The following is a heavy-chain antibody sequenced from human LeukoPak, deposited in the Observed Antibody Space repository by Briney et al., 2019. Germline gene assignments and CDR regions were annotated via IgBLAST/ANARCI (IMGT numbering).Heavy chain of an antibody. J-gene: IGHJ4*02. D-gene: IGHD3-3*01. V-gene: IGHV4-4*09. CDR2: IYTSGST. CDR3: ARTAVEDYDFWSGYWYYFDY. Sequence: SETLSLTCTVSGGSISSYYWSWIRQPPGKGLEGIGYIYTSGSTNYNPSLKSRVTISVDTSKNQFSLKLSSVTAADTAVYYCARTAVEDYDFWSGYWYYFDYWGQGTLVTVSS. CDR1: GGSISSYY.